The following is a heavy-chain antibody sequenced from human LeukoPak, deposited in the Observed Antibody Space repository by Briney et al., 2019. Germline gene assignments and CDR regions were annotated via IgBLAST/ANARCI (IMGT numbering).Heavy chain of an antibody. V-gene: IGHV1-46*01. D-gene: IGHD3-10*01. CDR1: GYTFTGYY. CDR2: INPSGGST. J-gene: IGHJ5*02. CDR3: ASSTMVRGVNNWFDP. Sequence: GASVKVSCKASGYTFTGYYMHWVRQAPGQGLEWMGIINPSGGSTSYAQKFQGRVTMTRDMSTSTVYMELSSLRSEDTAVYYCASSTMVRGVNNWFDPWGQGTLVTVSS.